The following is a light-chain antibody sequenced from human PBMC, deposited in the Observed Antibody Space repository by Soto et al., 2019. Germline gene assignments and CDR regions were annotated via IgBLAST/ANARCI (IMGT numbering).Light chain of an antibody. V-gene: IGKV3-20*01. CDR3: QQYGSSPMYT. CDR1: QSVSSSY. J-gene: IGKJ2*01. Sequence: EIVLTQSPGTLSLSPGERATLSCRASQSVSSSYLAWYQQKPGQAPRLLIYGASSRATGIPDRFSGSGSGTDFTLTISRREPEECAVYYCQQYGSSPMYTFGQGTKLEIK. CDR2: GAS.